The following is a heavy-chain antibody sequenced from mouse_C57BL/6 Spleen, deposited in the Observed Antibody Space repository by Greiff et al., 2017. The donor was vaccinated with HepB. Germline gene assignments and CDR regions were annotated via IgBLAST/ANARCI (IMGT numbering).Heavy chain of an antibody. Sequence: QVQLQQPGAELVKPGASVKLSCKASGYTFTSYWMHWVKQRPGQGLEWIGMIHPNSGSTNYNEKFKSKATLTVDKSSSTAYMQLSSLTSEDSAVYYCATYSNLYWDFDVWGTGTTVTVSS. CDR1: GYTFTSYW. CDR2: IHPNSGST. J-gene: IGHJ1*03. D-gene: IGHD2-5*01. CDR3: ATYSNLYWDFDV. V-gene: IGHV1-64*01.